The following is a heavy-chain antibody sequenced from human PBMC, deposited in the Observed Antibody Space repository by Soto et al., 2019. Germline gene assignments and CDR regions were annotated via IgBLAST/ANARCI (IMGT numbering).Heavy chain of an antibody. CDR3: ARNYDSSGYFYFDH. CDR2: ISSSGSST. Sequence: QVQLVESGGGLVKPGGSLRLSCAASGFTFSEYYMSWIRQAPGKGLEWLSYISSSGSSTNYADSVKGRFTISRDNAQSSLYLQINSLRAEDTAMYYCARNYDSSGYFYFDHWGQGTLVIVSS. J-gene: IGHJ4*02. D-gene: IGHD3-22*01. V-gene: IGHV3-11*05. CDR1: GFTFSEYY.